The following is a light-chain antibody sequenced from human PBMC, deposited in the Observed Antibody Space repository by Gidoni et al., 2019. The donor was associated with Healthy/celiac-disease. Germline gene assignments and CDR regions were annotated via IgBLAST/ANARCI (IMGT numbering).Light chain of an antibody. CDR1: QSLLHSNGYNF. J-gene: IGKJ2*02. CDR2: LGS. Sequence: DIVLTQSPLSLPVTPGEPASISCRSSQSLLHSNGYNFLDWYLQKPGQSPKLLIYLGSNRASGVPDRFSGSGSGTGCTLKISRVEAEDVGVYYCMQALQTPRTFGQGTKLEIK. CDR3: MQALQTPRT. V-gene: IGKV2-28*01.